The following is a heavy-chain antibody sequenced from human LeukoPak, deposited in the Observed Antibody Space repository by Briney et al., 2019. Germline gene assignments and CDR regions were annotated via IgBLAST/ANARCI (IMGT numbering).Heavy chain of an antibody. CDR3: ARAGIAADFDY. Sequence: GGSLRLSCAASGFTFSSYSMNWVRQAPGKGLEWVSSISSSSSYIHYADSVKGRFTISRDNAKNSLYLQMNSLRAEDTAVYYCARAGIAADFDYWGQGTLVTVSS. CDR2: ISSSSSYI. V-gene: IGHV3-21*01. D-gene: IGHD6-13*01. J-gene: IGHJ4*02. CDR1: GFTFSSYS.